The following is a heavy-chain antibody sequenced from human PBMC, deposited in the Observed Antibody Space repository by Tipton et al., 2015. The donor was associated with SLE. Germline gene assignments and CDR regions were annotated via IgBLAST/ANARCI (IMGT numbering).Heavy chain of an antibody. D-gene: IGHD3-10*01. Sequence: QVQLVQSGAEVKKPGASVTVSCKASGYIFTGFYMHWVRQAPGQGLEWMGRINHHSGGTDSAQKFQGRVTMTRDTSIDTAYMELTRLTSDDTAVYYCARWSPRGGMDVWGQGTTVTVSS. CDR3: ARWSPRGGMDV. V-gene: IGHV1-2*06. J-gene: IGHJ6*02. CDR2: INHHSGGT. CDR1: GYIFTGFY.